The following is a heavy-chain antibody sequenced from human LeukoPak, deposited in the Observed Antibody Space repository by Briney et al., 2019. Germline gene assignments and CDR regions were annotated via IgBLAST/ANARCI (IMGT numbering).Heavy chain of an antibody. V-gene: IGHV1-69*05. J-gene: IGHJ3*02. D-gene: IGHD6-19*01. CDR2: IIPIFGTA. CDR1: GGTFSSYA. Sequence: SVKVSCKASGGTFSSYAIGWVRQAPGQGLEWMGGIIPIFGTANYAQKFQGRVTITTDESTSTAYMELSSLRSEDTAVYYCARDGPGYSSGWDAFDIWGQGTMVTVSS. CDR3: ARDGPGYSSGWDAFDI.